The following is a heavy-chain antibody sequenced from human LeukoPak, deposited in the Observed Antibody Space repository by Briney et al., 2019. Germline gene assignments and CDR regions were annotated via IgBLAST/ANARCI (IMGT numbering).Heavy chain of an antibody. CDR2: ISAYNGNT. V-gene: IGHV1-18*01. CDR1: GYTFTSYG. Sequence: ASVKVSCKASGYTFTSYGISWVRQAPGQGLEWMGWISAYNGNTNYAQKLQGRVTMTTDTSTSTAYMELRSLRSDDTAVYYCARALRPDCSGGSCYLRSSYYYYYGMDVWGQGTTVTVSS. J-gene: IGHJ6*02. CDR3: ARALRPDCSGGSCYLRSSYYYYYGMDV. D-gene: IGHD2-15*01.